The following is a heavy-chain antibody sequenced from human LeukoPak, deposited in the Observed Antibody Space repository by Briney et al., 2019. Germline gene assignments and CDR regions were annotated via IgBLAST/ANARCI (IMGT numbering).Heavy chain of an antibody. CDR3: ARSGRGGAFDI. CDR1: GFTFDDYG. D-gene: IGHD1-26*01. V-gene: IGHV3-20*04. CDR2: INWNGGRT. Sequence: GGSLRLSCAASGFTFDDYGMSWVRQAPGKGLEWVSTINWNGGRTGYADSVKGRFTVSRDNAKNSLYLHMNSLRAEDTAVYYCARSGRGGAFDIWGQGTMVTVSS. J-gene: IGHJ3*02.